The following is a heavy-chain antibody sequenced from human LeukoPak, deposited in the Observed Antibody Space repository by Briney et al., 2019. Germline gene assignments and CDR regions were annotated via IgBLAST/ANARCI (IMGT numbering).Heavy chain of an antibody. Sequence: GGSLGLSCAASGFTFSSYAMSWVRQAPGKGLEWVSAISGSGGSTYYADSVKGRFTISRDNSKNTLYLQMNSLRAEDTAVYYCAKSTSGDVLLWFGEPPYFDYWGQGTLVTVSS. J-gene: IGHJ4*02. V-gene: IGHV3-23*01. CDR1: GFTFSSYA. CDR2: ISGSGGST. CDR3: AKSTSGDVLLWFGEPPYFDY. D-gene: IGHD3-10*01.